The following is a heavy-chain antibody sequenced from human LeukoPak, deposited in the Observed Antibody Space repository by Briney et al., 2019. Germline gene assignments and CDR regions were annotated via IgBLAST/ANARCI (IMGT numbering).Heavy chain of an antibody. CDR3: ARGHREVYYYYYGMDV. Sequence: KPSETLSLTCAVYGGPFSGYYWSWIRQPPGKGLEWIGEINHSGSTNYNPSLKSRVTISVDTSKNQFSLKLSSVPAADTAVYYCARGHREVYYYYYGMDVWGQGTTVTVSS. J-gene: IGHJ6*02. V-gene: IGHV4-34*01. CDR2: INHSGST. CDR1: GGPFSGYY.